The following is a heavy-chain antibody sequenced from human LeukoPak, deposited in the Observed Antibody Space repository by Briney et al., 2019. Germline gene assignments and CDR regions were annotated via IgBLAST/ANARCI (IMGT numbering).Heavy chain of an antibody. V-gene: IGHV3-74*01. CDR3: ARLKSWDSSGYYYRGDDY. CDR1: GFTFSSYW. J-gene: IGHJ4*02. CDR2: INSDGSST. Sequence: GGSLRLSCAASGFTFSSYWMHWVRQAPGKGLVWVSRINSDGSSTSYADSVRGRFSISRDNAKNTLYLQMNSLRAEDTAVYYCARLKSWDSSGYYYRGDDYWGQGTLVTVSS. D-gene: IGHD3-22*01.